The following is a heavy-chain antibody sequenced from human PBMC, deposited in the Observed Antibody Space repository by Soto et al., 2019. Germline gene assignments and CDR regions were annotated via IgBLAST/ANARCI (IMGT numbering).Heavy chain of an antibody. Sequence: ASVTVSCKASVYTFTSNYMHCVRQAPRQGLEWMGIINPSGGSTSYAQKFQGRVTMTRDTSTSTVYMELSSLRSEDTAVYYCASDCSGGSCYSSEYFQHWGQGTLVTVSS. V-gene: IGHV1-46*03. CDR1: VYTFTSNY. CDR3: ASDCSGGSCYSSEYFQH. J-gene: IGHJ1*01. D-gene: IGHD2-15*01. CDR2: INPSGGST.